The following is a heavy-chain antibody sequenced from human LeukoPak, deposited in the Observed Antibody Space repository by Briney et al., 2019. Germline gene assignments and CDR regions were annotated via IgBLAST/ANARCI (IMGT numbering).Heavy chain of an antibody. Sequence: GRSLRLSCAASGFTFSNYGMHWVRQAPGKGLEWVAVIWYDGSNKYYADSVKGRFTISRDNSKNTLYLQMNSLRAEDTAVYHCARGDYYDSSGYSQYFQHWGQGTLVTVSS. CDR2: IWYDGSNK. D-gene: IGHD3-22*01. J-gene: IGHJ1*01. CDR3: ARGDYYDSSGYSQYFQH. V-gene: IGHV3-33*01. CDR1: GFTFSNYG.